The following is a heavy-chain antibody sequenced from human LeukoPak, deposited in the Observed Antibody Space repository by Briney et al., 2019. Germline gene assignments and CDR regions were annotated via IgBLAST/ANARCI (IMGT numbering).Heavy chain of an antibody. CDR1: GASLSSGSYY. CDR3: ARVSGYVFDY. J-gene: IGHJ4*02. Sequence: SQTLSLTCTVSGASLSSGSYYWSWIRQPAWNGLEWIGRIYPSGSTDYNPSLKSRVTISIDTSKNQFSLKQSSVTAADTAVYYCARVSGYVFDYWGQGTLVTVSS. V-gene: IGHV4-61*02. D-gene: IGHD3-22*01. CDR2: IYPSGST.